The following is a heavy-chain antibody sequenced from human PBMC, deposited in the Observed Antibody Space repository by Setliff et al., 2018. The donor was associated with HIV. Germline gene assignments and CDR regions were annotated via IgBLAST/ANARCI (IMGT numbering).Heavy chain of an antibody. CDR1: GFTFSNY. CDR2: IYSGGSA. D-gene: IGHD6-19*01. V-gene: IGHV3-53*01. Sequence: GGSLRLSCAASGFTFSNYMSWVRQAPGKELEGVSAIYSGGSAYYADSVKGRFTISRDNSKNTLFLQMNSLRAEDTAVYSCARGTSTGWYPYFFDLWGQGTLVTVSS. CDR3: ARGTSTGWYPYFFDL. J-gene: IGHJ4*02.